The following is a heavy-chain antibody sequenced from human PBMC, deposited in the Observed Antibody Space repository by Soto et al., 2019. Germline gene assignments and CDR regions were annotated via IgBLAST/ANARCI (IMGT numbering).Heavy chain of an antibody. J-gene: IGHJ2*01. Sequence: GGSLRLACAASGFTFSSYGMHWVRQAPGKGREWVAVISYDGSNKYYADSVKGRFTISRDNSKYTLYLQMNSLRAEDAAVYYCAGVRIAVASTIRSYWCFDLWGRGTRVTVSS. CDR3: AGVRIAVASTIRSYWCFDL. CDR1: GFTFSSYG. CDR2: ISYDGSNK. D-gene: IGHD6-19*01. V-gene: IGHV3-30*03.